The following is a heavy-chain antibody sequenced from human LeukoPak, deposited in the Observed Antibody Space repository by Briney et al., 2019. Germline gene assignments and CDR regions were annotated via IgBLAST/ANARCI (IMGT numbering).Heavy chain of an antibody. CDR2: IYPGDSDT. D-gene: IGHD2-15*01. Sequence: EESLKISCKGSGYSFTSYWIGWVRQMPGKGLEWMGIIYPGDSDTRYSPSFQGQVTISADKSISTAYLQWSSLKASDTAMYYCARQGSYCSSGSCYSEYYFDYWGQGTLVTVSS. J-gene: IGHJ4*02. V-gene: IGHV5-51*01. CDR3: ARQGSYCSSGSCYSEYYFDY. CDR1: GYSFTSYW.